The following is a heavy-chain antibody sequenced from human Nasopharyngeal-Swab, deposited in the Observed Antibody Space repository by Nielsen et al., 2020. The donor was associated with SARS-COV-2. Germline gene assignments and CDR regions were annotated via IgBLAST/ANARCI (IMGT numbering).Heavy chain of an antibody. J-gene: IGHJ4*02. CDR3: ARDLEVGLSSYSNQDY. V-gene: IGHV3-33*01. Sequence: RGSLRPSCAASGFTFSSYGMHWVRQAPGKGLEWVAVIWYDGSNKYYADSVKGRFTISRDNSKNTLYLQMNSLRAEDTAVYYCARDLEVGLSSYSNQDYWGQGTLVTVSS. CDR2: IWYDGSNK. D-gene: IGHD4-11*01. CDR1: GFTFSSYG.